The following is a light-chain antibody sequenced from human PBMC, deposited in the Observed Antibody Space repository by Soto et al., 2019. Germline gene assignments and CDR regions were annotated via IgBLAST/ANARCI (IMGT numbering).Light chain of an antibody. J-gene: IGKJ1*01. Sequence: EIVLTQSPGTLSLSPGERATLSCRASQSVSSSYLAWYQQKPGQAPRLLIYGASSSATGIPDRFSGSWSGTDFTLTISTLEPEDFAVYYCHQYGRTFGQGTKVEIK. CDR1: QSVSSSY. V-gene: IGKV3-20*01. CDR3: HQYGRT. CDR2: GAS.